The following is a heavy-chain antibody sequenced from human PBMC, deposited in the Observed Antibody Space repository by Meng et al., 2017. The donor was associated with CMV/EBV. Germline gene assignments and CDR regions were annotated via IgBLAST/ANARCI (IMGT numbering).Heavy chain of an antibody. CDR3: ARGGPAARYYYYYYGMDV. J-gene: IGHJ6*02. Sequence: SVKVSCKASGGTFSSYAISWVRQAPGQGLEWMGGIIPILGIANYAQKFQGRVTITADKSTSTAYMELSSLRSEDTAVYYCARGGPAARYYYYYYGMDVWGQGTTVTVSS. V-gene: IGHV1-69*10. CDR2: IIPILGIA. D-gene: IGHD2-2*01. CDR1: GGTFSSYA.